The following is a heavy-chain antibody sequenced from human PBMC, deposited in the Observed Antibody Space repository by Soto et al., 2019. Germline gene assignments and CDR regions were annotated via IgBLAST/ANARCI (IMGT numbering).Heavy chain of an antibody. CDR1: GLTFSDAW. CDR2: IKSKAHGGTT. Sequence: EVPLAESGGGFVKPGGSLRLSCVASGLTFSDAWMSWVRHPPGKGLEWVGRIKSKAHGGTTDYAAPVKGRFIISRDDSKNTLYLQMNSLKSEDTALYYCSPEDGYNRCWGQGSLVTVSS. D-gene: IGHD5-18*01. V-gene: IGHV3-15*05. J-gene: IGHJ4*02. CDR3: SPEDGYNRC.